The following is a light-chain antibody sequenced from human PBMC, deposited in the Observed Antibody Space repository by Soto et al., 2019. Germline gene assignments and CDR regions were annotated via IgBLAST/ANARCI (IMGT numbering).Light chain of an antibody. CDR2: GAS. CDR3: QQYGSSPLIS. J-gene: IGKJ5*01. V-gene: IGKV3-20*01. CDR1: QTVSITY. Sequence: EVVLTQSPATLSLSPGESATLSCRASQTVSITYLTWYQQKPGQAPRLLIFGASKRATGIPDRFSGSGSGRDFTLTISGLEPEDFAVYYCQQYGSSPLISFGQGTRLEI.